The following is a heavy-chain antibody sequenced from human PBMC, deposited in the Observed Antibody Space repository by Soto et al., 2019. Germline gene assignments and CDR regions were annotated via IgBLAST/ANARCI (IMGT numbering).Heavy chain of an antibody. D-gene: IGHD3-22*01. J-gene: IGHJ3*02. CDR3: ARAAFYDSSGDAFDI. CDR1: GFTFSSYS. Sequence: GGSLRLSCAASGFTFSSYSMNWVRQAPGKGLEWVSAVSTSSSYTYYADSVKGRFNISRDNSKNTVSLQMNSLRAEDTAVYYCARAAFYDSSGDAFDIWGQGTMVTVSS. V-gene: IGHV3-21*01. CDR2: VSTSSSYT.